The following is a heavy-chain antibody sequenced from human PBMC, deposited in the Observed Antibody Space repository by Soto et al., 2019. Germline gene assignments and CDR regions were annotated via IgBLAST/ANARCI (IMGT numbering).Heavy chain of an antibody. V-gene: IGHV4-4*02. CDR3: ARHIAVSGTRGFDH. CDR2: IFHTGSA. CDR1: GGSITSNW. J-gene: IGHJ4*02. D-gene: IGHD2-21*01. Sequence: QVQLQESGPGLMKPSGTLSLTCAVSGGSITSNWWSWVRQPPGKGLEWIAEIFHTGSANYNPSLMGRLTISMDKSRSHLSLTLNSVTAADTAVYYCARHIAVSGTRGFDHWGQGTLATVSS.